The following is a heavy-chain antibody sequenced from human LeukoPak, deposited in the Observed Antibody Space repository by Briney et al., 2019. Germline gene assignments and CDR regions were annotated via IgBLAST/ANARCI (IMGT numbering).Heavy chain of an antibody. V-gene: IGHV3-9*01. Sequence: PGRSLRLSCVGSGFSLEDYAMHWVRQVPGKGLEWVSSISWDSGSQAYTDSVKGRFTISRDNDKNSLYLQMNSLRLEDTAFYYCIKDMGFDLLKDAFHVWGQGTLVTVPS. J-gene: IGHJ3*01. D-gene: IGHD3-9*01. CDR1: GFSLEDYA. CDR2: ISWDSGSQ. CDR3: IKDMGFDLLKDAFHV.